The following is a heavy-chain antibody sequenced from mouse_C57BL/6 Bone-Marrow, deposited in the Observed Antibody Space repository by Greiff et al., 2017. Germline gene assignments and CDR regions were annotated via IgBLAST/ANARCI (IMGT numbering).Heavy chain of an antibody. J-gene: IGHJ3*01. Sequence: QVQLQQSGPELVKPGASVKLSCKASGYTFTSYDINWVKQRPGQGLEWIGWIYPRDGSTKYNEKFKGKATLTVDTSSSTAYMELHSLTSEGSAVYFCARGADYYGSSYVPFAYWGQGTLVTVSA. D-gene: IGHD1-1*01. CDR1: GYTFTSYD. CDR2: IYPRDGST. CDR3: ARGADYYGSSYVPFAY. V-gene: IGHV1-85*01.